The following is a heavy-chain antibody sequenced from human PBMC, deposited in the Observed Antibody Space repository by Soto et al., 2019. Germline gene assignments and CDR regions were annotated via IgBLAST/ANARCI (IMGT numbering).Heavy chain of an antibody. V-gene: IGHV3-15*01. Sequence: GGSLRLSCAASGFTFSNAWMSWVRQAPGKGLEWVGRIKSKTDGGTTDYAAPVKGRFIISRDDSKNTLYLQMNSLKTEDTAVYYCTTGWLRNYYYGMDVWGQGTTVTVSS. D-gene: IGHD5-12*01. CDR2: IKSKTDGGTT. CDR1: GFTFSNAW. J-gene: IGHJ6*02. CDR3: TTGWLRNYYYGMDV.